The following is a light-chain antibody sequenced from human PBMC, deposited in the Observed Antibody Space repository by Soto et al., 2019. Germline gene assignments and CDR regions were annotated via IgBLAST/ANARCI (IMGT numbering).Light chain of an antibody. CDR3: QQYNNWPGT. V-gene: IGKV3-15*01. Sequence: EIVLTQSPGTLSLSPGERATLSCRASQSVSSSSLAWYQQKPGQAPRLLIYGASTRATGIPARFSGSGSGTEFTLTISSLQSEDFAAYYRQQYNNWPGTFGQGTKVDIK. J-gene: IGKJ1*01. CDR1: QSVSSS. CDR2: GAS.